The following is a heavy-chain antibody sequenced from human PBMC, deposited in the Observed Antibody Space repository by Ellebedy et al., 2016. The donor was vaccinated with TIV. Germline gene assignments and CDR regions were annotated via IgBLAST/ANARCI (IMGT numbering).Heavy chain of an antibody. V-gene: IGHV3-9*01. CDR1: GFTFDDYA. CDR2: ITWNGGSM. D-gene: IGHD2/OR15-2a*01. J-gene: IGHJ6*02. CDR3: AKDFYYMSSAYMDV. Sequence: PGGSLRLSCAASGFTFDDYAMHWVRQATGKGLEWVSGITWNGGSMAYADSVKGRFTISRDNAKNCLYLQMNRLRPEDTAFHYCAKDFYYMSSAYMDVWGQGTTVTVSS.